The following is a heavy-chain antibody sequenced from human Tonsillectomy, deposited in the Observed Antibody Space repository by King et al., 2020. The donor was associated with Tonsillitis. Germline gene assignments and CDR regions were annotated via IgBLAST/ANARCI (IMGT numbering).Heavy chain of an antibody. CDR1: GGTLSSYS. Sequence: QLVQSGAEVKKPGSSVKVSCKACGGTLSSYSISWVRQSPGQGLEWMVRNIPFLGIANYAQKFQGSVTITADKSTSTAYMELSSLRSEDTAVYYCARGFYYMDVWGKGTTVTVSS. J-gene: IGHJ6*03. CDR2: NIPFLGIA. V-gene: IGHV1-69*04. CDR3: ARGFYYMDV.